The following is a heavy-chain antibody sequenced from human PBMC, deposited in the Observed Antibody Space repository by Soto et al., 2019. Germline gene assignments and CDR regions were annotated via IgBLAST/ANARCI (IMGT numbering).Heavy chain of an antibody. CDR2: ISGSGGST. CDR3: AKDLLGSYSSGWMHNYYYYGMDV. Sequence: GGSLRLSCAASGFTFSSYAMSWVRQAPGKGLEWVSAISGSGGSTYYADSVKGRFTISRDNSKNTLYLQMNSLRAEDTAVYYCAKDLLGSYSSGWMHNYYYYGMDVWGQGTTVTVPS. CDR1: GFTFSSYA. D-gene: IGHD6-19*01. J-gene: IGHJ6*02. V-gene: IGHV3-23*01.